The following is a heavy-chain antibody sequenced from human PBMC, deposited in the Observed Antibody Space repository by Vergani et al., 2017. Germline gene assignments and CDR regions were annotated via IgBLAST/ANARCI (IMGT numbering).Heavy chain of an antibody. CDR2: ISYDGSNK. CDR1: GFTFSSYA. CDR3: ATVGRAYSSSWYYFDY. D-gene: IGHD6-13*01. Sequence: QVQLVESGGGVVQPGRFLRLSCAASGFTFSSYAMHWVRQAPGKGLEWVAVISYDGSNKYYADSVKGRFTISRDNSKNTLYLQMNSLRAEDTAVYYCATVGRAYSSSWYYFDYWGLGTLVTVSS. V-gene: IGHV3-30*04. J-gene: IGHJ4*02.